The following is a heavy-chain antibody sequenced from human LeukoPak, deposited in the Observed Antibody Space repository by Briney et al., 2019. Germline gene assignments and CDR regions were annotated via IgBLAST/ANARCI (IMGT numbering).Heavy chain of an antibody. CDR3: ARRAWNYEYFDY. CDR1: GYIFTTYW. V-gene: IGHV5-51*01. CDR2: IYPGDSDT. D-gene: IGHD1-7*01. J-gene: IGHJ4*02. Sequence: GEFLKISCKGSGYIFTTYWIAWVRQMPGKGLEGMGTIYPGDSDTRYSPSFQGQVTISVNKSINTAYLQWSSLTASDTAMYYCARRAWNYEYFDYWGQGTLVTVSS.